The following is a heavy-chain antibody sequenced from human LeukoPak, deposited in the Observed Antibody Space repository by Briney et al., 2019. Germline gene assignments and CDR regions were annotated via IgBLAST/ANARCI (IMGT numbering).Heavy chain of an antibody. Sequence: GGSLRLSCAASGFTFSSYWMSWVRQAPGKGPEWVANIKQDGSEKYYADSVKGRFTISRDNSKNTLYLQMNSLRAEDTAVYYCAKYGVRYWTGYYYYMDVWGKGTTVTVSS. CDR2: IKQDGSEK. D-gene: IGHD2-8*02. CDR3: AKYGVRYWTGYYYYMDV. J-gene: IGHJ6*03. V-gene: IGHV3-7*01. CDR1: GFTFSSYW.